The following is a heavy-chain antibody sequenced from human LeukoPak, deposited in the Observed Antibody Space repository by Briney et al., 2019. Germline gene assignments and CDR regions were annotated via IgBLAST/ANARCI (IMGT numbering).Heavy chain of an antibody. Sequence: GGSLRLSCAASGFTFDDYGVSWVRQAPGKGLEWVSGINWNGGRTGYADSVKGRFTISRDNAKNSLYLQMNSLRAEDTALYYCARVLPYDYINRFDRWGQGTLVTVSS. D-gene: IGHD4-11*01. J-gene: IGHJ5*02. CDR1: GFTFDDYG. V-gene: IGHV3-20*04. CDR3: ARVLPYDYINRFDR. CDR2: INWNGGRT.